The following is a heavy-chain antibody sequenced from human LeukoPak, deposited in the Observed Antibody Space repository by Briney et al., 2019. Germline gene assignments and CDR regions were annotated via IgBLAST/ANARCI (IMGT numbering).Heavy chain of an antibody. V-gene: IGHV4-39*07. CDR3: ARDYCSSTSCYVSY. CDR1: GGSVSSTTYY. Sequence: PSETLSLTCTVSGGSVSSTTYYWVWIRQPPGRGLEWIGSIYHSGSTYYNPSLKSRVTISVDTSKKQVSLKLNSVAAADTAVYYCARDYCSSTSCYVSYWGQGTLVTVSS. J-gene: IGHJ4*02. CDR2: IYHSGST. D-gene: IGHD2-2*01.